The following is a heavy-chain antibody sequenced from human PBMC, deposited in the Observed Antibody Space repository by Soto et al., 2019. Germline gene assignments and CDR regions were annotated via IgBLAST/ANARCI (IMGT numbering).Heavy chain of an antibody. J-gene: IGHJ4*02. Sequence: LQLQESGPGLVKPSETLSLSCTVSGGSISSSNYYWGWIRQPPGKGLEWIGSIYYSGTTYYNPSLKSRGTTYVDTSKKQFSLKLTALTAADTAVYYCARIYSGYDRIDYWGKGTLVTVSS. CDR1: GGSISSSNYY. D-gene: IGHD5-12*01. V-gene: IGHV4-39*01. CDR2: IYYSGTT. CDR3: ARIYSGYDRIDY.